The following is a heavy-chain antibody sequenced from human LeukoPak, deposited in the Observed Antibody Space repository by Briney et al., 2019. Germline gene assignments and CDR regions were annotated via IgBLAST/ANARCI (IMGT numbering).Heavy chain of an antibody. D-gene: IGHD3-16*01. CDR3: ARGDVRFDP. CDR1: GGSISSYY. CDR2: IYYSGST. J-gene: IGHJ5*02. Sequence: PSETLSLTXTVSGGSISSYYWSWIRQAPGKGLEWIGYIYYSGSTNYNPSLKSRVTISVDTSKNQFSLKLSSVTAADTAVYYCARGDVRFDPWGQGTLVTVSS. V-gene: IGHV4-59*01.